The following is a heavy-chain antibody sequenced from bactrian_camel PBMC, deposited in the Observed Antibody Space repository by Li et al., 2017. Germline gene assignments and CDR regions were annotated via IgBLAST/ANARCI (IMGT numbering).Heavy chain of an antibody. CDR3: ATRGRWYYMFEY. Sequence: QLVESGGGLVQPGGSLRLSCSASGFTFSTLFVHWVRQAPGKGLEWVSTINQGGSNTYYADSVKGRFTISRDNAKNTLYLQMNSLKTEDTAVYYCATRGRWYYMFEYWGQGTQVTVS. CDR1: GFTFSTLF. CDR2: INQGGSNT. J-gene: IGHJ4*01. V-gene: IGHV3S29*01. D-gene: IGHD6*01.